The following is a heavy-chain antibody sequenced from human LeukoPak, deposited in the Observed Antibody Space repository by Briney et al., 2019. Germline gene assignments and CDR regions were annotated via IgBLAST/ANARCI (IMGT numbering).Heavy chain of an antibody. CDR1: GFTFSSHS. CDR2: ISATTI. V-gene: IGHV3-48*01. D-gene: IGHD2-2*01. Sequence: GGSLRLSCAASGFTFSSHSMNWVRQAPGKGLEWVSYISATTIYYADSVKGRFTISRDNAKNSLYLQMNSLRAEDTAVYYCARDGGIVVVPAANGAFDIWGQGTMVTVSS. CDR3: ARDGGIVVVPAANGAFDI. J-gene: IGHJ3*02.